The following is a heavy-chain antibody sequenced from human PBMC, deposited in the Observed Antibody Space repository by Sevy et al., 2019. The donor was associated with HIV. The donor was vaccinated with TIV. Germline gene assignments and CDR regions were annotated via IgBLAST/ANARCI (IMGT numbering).Heavy chain of an antibody. V-gene: IGHV1-58*01. CDR3: AAEGMTTFGGQFRVFDF. CDR2: IVVGSGVT. CDR1: GFTFTSSA. J-gene: IGHJ3*01. Sequence: ASVKVSSKASGFTFTSSAVQWVRQTRGQRLQWIGWIVVGSGVTNYAQSVQERVSIIGDMSTSTVYMEVTSLTSDDTAVYYCAAEGMTTFGGQFRVFDFWGQGTVVTVSS. D-gene: IGHD3-16*01.